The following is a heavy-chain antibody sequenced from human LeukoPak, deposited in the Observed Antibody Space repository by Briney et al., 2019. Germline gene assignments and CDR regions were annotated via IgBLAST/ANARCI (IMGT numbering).Heavy chain of an antibody. CDR3: IRVAVAGRFDY. D-gene: IGHD6-19*01. CDR2: IRSKANSYAT. V-gene: IGHV3-73*01. J-gene: IGHJ4*02. Sequence: GGSLRLSCAASGFTFSGSAMHWVRQASGKGLEWVGRIRSKANSYATAYAASVKGRFTIPRDDSKNTAYLQMNSLKTEDTAVYYCIRVAVAGRFDYWGQGTLVTVSS. CDR1: GFTFSGSA.